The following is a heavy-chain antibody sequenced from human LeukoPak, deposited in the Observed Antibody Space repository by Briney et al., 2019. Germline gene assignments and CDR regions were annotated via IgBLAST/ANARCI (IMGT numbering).Heavy chain of an antibody. CDR1: GGSISSYY. V-gene: IGHV4-59*12. CDR3: ARDLNGGGSGSYYKYFDY. D-gene: IGHD3-10*01. J-gene: IGHJ4*02. Sequence: PSETLSLTCTVSGGSISSYYWSWIRQPPGKGLEWIGYIYYSGSTYYNPSLKSQVTISVDTSKNQFSLKLSSVTAADTAVYYCARDLNGGGSGSYYKYFDYWGQGTLVTVSS. CDR2: IYYSGST.